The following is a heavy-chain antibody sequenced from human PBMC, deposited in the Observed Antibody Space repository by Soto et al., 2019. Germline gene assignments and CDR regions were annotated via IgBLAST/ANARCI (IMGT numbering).Heavy chain of an antibody. J-gene: IGHJ4*02. V-gene: IGHV3-23*01. Sequence: EVQLLESGGGLVQPGGSLRLSCAASGFTFSSYAMSWVRQAPGKGLEWVSGISGSGGSTYYADSVKGRFTISRDNSKNTLYLQMNSLRAEDTAVYYCAKAGLYSDILTPHDYWGQGTLVTVSS. D-gene: IGHD3-9*01. CDR1: GFTFSSYA. CDR2: ISGSGGST. CDR3: AKAGLYSDILTPHDY.